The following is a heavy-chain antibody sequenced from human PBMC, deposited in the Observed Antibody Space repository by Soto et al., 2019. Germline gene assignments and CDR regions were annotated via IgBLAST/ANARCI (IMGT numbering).Heavy chain of an antibody. CDR1: GFTFSSYA. V-gene: IGHV3-48*01. Sequence: GGSLRLSCAASGFTFSSYAMSWVRQAPGKGLEWVSYISSSSSVIDYADSVKGRFTVSRDNARNSLYLQMNSLRAEDTAVYYCARDLSWGSNWYYYMDVWGKGTTVTVSS. CDR2: ISSSSSVI. J-gene: IGHJ6*03. D-gene: IGHD7-27*01. CDR3: ARDLSWGSNWYYYMDV.